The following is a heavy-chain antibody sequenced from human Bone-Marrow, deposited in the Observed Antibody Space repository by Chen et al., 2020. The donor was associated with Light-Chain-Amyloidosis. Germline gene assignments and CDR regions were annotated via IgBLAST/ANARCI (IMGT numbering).Heavy chain of an antibody. CDR3: ARRRDGYNFDY. CDR2: IYPYDSDA. J-gene: IGHJ4*02. Sequence: VQLEQSGPEVKKPGESLKISCKGSGYTFPNYWIGWVRQMPGKGLEWMGVIYPYDSDARYSPSFEGQVTISADNSITTAYLQGRSLKASYTAMYYCARRRDGYNFDYWGQGTLVTVSS. CDR1: GYTFPNYW. D-gene: IGHD5-12*01. V-gene: IGHV5-51*01.